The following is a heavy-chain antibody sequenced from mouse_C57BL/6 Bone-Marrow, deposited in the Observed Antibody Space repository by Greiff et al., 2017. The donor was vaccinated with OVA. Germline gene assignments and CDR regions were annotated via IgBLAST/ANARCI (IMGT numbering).Heavy chain of an antibody. Sequence: QVQLKESGAELARPGASVKLSCKASGYTFTSYGISWVKQRTGQGLEWIGEIYPRSGNTYYNEKFKGKATLTADKSSSTAYMELRSLTSEDSAVYICARWRGTWDDWGQGTTLTVAS. CDR1: GYTFTSYG. V-gene: IGHV1-81*01. D-gene: IGHD3-3*01. J-gene: IGHJ2*01. CDR2: IYPRSGNT. CDR3: ARWRGTWDD.